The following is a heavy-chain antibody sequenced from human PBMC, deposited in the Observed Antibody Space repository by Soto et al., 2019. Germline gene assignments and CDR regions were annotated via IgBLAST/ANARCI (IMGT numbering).Heavy chain of an antibody. CDR2: IYWDDDK. CDR1: GFSLSTSGVG. V-gene: IGHV2-5*02. Sequence: QITLKESGPTLVKPTQTLTLTCTFSGFSLSTSGVGVGWIRQPPGKALEWLALIYWDDDKRYSPTLKSRLTITKDTTKNQVVLTQTNMDPEDTATYSCGHSHGYGGDFDYWGQGTMVTVSS. D-gene: IGHD5-18*01. J-gene: IGHJ4*02. CDR3: GHSHGYGGDFDY.